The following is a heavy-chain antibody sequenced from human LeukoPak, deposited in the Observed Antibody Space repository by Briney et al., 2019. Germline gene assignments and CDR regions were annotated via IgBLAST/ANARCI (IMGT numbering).Heavy chain of an antibody. CDR3: ACQTYYYDSSGYYYPNNWFDP. Sequence: SETLSLTCTVSGGSISSYYWSWIRQPPGKGLEWIGYIYYSGSTNYNPSLKSRVTISVDTSKNQFSLKLSSVTAADTAVYYCACQTYYYDSSGYYYPNNWFDPWGQGTLVTVSS. CDR1: GGSISSYY. D-gene: IGHD3-22*01. CDR2: IYYSGST. V-gene: IGHV4-59*08. J-gene: IGHJ5*02.